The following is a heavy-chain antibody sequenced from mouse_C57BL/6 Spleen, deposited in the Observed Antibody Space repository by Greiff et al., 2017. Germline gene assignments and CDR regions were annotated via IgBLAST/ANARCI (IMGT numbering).Heavy chain of an antibody. J-gene: IGHJ1*03. Sequence: QVQLQQPGAELVRPGSSVKLSCKASGYTFTSYWMHWVQQRPIQGLEWIGNIDPSDSETHSNQKFKDKATLTVDKSSSTAYMQLSSLTSEDSAVYYCARGWDEGWYFEVWGTGTTVTVSS. CDR3: ARGWDEGWYFEV. CDR2: IDPSDSET. V-gene: IGHV1-52*01. CDR1: GYTFTSYW. D-gene: IGHD4-1*01.